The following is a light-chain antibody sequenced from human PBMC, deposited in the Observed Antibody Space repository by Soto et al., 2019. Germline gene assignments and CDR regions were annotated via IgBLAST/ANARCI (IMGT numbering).Light chain of an antibody. Sequence: EIVLTQSPSTLSLSPGERATLSCRASLSITNNYLAWYQQKPGQAPRLLLYDASNRATGIPDRFSGSGSGTDFSLTISRLEPEDFAVYYCRQYGSSVWTFGQGTKVEIK. CDR3: RQYGSSVWT. CDR2: DAS. CDR1: LSITNNY. J-gene: IGKJ1*01. V-gene: IGKV3-20*01.